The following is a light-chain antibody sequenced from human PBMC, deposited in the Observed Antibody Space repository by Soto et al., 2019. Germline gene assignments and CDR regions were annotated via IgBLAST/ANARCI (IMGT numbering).Light chain of an antibody. J-gene: IGKJ4*01. V-gene: IGKV3-20*01. CDR1: RSVSSSY. Sequence: EIVLTQSPGTLSLSPGERATLSCRASRSVSSSYLAWYQQKPGQAPRLLIYGASSRATGIPDRFSGSGSGTDFTLTISSLQPEDVATYYCQKHDNAPLTFGGGTKVDI. CDR3: QKHDNAPLT. CDR2: GAS.